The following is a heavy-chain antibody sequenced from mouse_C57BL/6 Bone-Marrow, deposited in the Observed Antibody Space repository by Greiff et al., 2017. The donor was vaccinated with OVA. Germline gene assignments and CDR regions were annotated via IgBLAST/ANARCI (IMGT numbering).Heavy chain of an antibody. J-gene: IGHJ3*01. CDR3: ALYCYGSSPFAY. Sequence: QVQLQQPGAELVRPGSSVKLSCKASGYTFTSYWMHWVKQRPIQGLEWIGNIDPSDSETHYNQQFKDKATLTVDKSSSTASMQLCSLTSKDSSVYYGALYCYGSSPFAYWGQGTLVTVSA. CDR1: GYTFTSYW. V-gene: IGHV1-52*01. CDR2: IDPSDSET. D-gene: IGHD1-1*01.